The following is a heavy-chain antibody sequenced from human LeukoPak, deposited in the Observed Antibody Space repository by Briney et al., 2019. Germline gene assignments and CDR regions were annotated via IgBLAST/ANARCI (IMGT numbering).Heavy chain of an antibody. D-gene: IGHD3-10*01. J-gene: IGHJ4*02. V-gene: IGHV3-23*01. CDR3: AKVDYGSGSYHFDY. CDR2: ISGSGGST. CDR1: GFTFSSYA. Sequence: GGSLRLSCAASGFTFSSYAMSWDRQAPGKGLEWVSAISGSGGSTYYADSVKGRFTISRDNSKNTLYLQMNSLRAEDTAVYYCAKVDYGSGSYHFDYWGQGTLVTVSS.